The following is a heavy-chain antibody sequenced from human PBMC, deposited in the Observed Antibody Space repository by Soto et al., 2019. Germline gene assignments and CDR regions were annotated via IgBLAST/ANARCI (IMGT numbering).Heavy chain of an antibody. Sequence: QVQVVQSGAEVKKPGSSVRVSCKASGGTSSSYAITWMRQAPGQGLEGMGGIIPVLDTTDYGKKFQARVAFTADESTSTVYMELSSLTSEGTAVYYCASGGTTVNRRFDFWGQGTLVTVSS. CDR2: IIPVLDTT. CDR3: ASGGTTVNRRFDF. J-gene: IGHJ4*02. D-gene: IGHD4-4*01. V-gene: IGHV1-69*01. CDR1: GGTSSSYA.